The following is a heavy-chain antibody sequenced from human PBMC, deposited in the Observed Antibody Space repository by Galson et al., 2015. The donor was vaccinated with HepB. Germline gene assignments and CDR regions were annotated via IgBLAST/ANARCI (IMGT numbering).Heavy chain of an antibody. D-gene: IGHD2/OR15-2a*01. J-gene: IGHJ4*01. CDR1: GFTFDTYA. CDR2: ISYDGVNI. V-gene: IGHV3-30-3*01. CDR3: ARDRHYTTLSGLRFDY. Sequence: SLRLSCAASGFTFDTYAIHWARQAPGRGLEWVAVISYDGVNIYYADSVKGRFTISRDNSKNTLYLQMNSLIVEDTAVYYCARDRHYTTLSGLRFDYWGQGTLVTVSS.